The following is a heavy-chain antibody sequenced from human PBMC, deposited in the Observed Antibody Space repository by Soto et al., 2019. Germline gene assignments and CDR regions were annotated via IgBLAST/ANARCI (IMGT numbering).Heavy chain of an antibody. D-gene: IGHD6-19*01. CDR3: ARGVAGTGFDL. Sequence: SQTLSLLCAICGDSVSSNTAAWNWIRSSPSRVLEWLGRTYYRSNWRHDYAVSVKSRITVNPDTSKNHFSLQLNSVTPDDTAVYYCARGVAGTGFDLWGQGTLVTVSS. J-gene: IGHJ4*02. CDR1: GDSVSSNTAA. CDR2: TYYRSNWRH. V-gene: IGHV6-1*01.